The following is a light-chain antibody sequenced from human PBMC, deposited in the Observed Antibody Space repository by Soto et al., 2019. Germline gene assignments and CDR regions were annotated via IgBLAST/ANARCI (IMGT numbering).Light chain of an antibody. Sequence: DIQMTQSPSSLSASVGDRVTITCRASQGISNYLAWYQQIPGKVPKLLISAASTLQSGVPSRFSGSGSGTDLTLTISSLQPEYVATYYCQKYTNFPTFGGGPKVEIK. CDR3: QKYTNFPT. V-gene: IGKV1-27*01. CDR1: QGISNY. J-gene: IGKJ4*01. CDR2: AAS.